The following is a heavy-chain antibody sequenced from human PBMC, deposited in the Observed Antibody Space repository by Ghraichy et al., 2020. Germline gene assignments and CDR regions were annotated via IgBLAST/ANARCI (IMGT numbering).Heavy chain of an antibody. CDR2: IMVGVA. D-gene: IGHD6-13*01. V-gene: IGHV1-69*10. Sequence: SVKVSCKASGYTFSSYVMSWVRQAPGQGLDWMGGIMVGVANDAQKFQCRVTITADTSTSTAYMELSSLRSEDTAIYYCARGVPAAAGTNFFDSWGQGTLVTVSS. CDR1: GYTFSSYV. CDR3: ARGVPAAAGTNFFDS. J-gene: IGHJ4*02.